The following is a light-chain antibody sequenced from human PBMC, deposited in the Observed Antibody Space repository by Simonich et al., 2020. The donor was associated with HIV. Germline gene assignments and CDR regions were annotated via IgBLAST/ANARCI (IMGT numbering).Light chain of an antibody. CDR3: QQFYSAPLT. J-gene: IGKJ4*01. V-gene: IGKV4-1*01. Sequence: DIVMTQSPDSLAVSLGERATINCKSSQSVLYSSNHKNYLSWYQQKTGQPPKLLIYWASTRKSGVPDRFSGSGSGTDFTLTISSLQAEDVAVYYCQQFYSAPLTFGGGTKVEIK. CDR1: QSVLYSSNHKNY. CDR2: WAS.